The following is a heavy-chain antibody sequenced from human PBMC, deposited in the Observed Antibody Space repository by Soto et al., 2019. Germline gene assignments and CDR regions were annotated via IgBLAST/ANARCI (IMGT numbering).Heavy chain of an antibody. D-gene: IGHD4-4*01. CDR2: IYWNDDK. J-gene: IGHJ3*02. Sequence: QITLKESGPTLVKPTQTLTLTCTFSGFSLSTSGVGVGWIRQPPGKALEWLALIYWNDDKRYSPSLKSRLTITKDTSKNQVVLTMTNMDPVDTATYYCAHTYSNLPGGAFDIWGQGTMVTVSS. V-gene: IGHV2-5*01. CDR1: GFSLSTSGVG. CDR3: AHTYSNLPGGAFDI.